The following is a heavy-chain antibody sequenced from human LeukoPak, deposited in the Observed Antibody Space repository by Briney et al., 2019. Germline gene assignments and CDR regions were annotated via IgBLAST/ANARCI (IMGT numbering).Heavy chain of an antibody. Sequence: GGSLRLSCAASGFTFRSYSMNWVRQAPGKGLEWVSSIISSSTYIYYAASVKGRFTISRDNARNSLYLQMNSLRAEDTAVYYCARGHWFAHLDYWGQGTLVTVSS. D-gene: IGHD3-9*01. V-gene: IGHV3-21*04. J-gene: IGHJ4*02. CDR1: GFTFRSYS. CDR2: IISSSTYI. CDR3: ARGHWFAHLDY.